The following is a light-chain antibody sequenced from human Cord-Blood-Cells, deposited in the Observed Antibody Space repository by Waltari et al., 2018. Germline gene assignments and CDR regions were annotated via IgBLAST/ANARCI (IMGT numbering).Light chain of an antibody. CDR1: QSISSY. Sequence: DIQMTQSPSSLSASVADRVTITCRASQSISSYVNWSQQKPGKAPKLLIYASSSLQSGVPSRFSGSGSGTDFTLTISSLQPEDFATYYGQQSYSTPLTFGGGSKVEIK. J-gene: IGKJ4*01. CDR3: QQSYSTPLT. CDR2: ASS. V-gene: IGKV1-39*01.